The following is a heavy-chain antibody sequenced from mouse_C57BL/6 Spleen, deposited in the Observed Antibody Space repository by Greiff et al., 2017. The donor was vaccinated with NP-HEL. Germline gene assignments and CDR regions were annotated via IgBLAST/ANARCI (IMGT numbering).Heavy chain of an antibody. V-gene: IGHV5-4*01. D-gene: IGHD2-5*01. J-gene: IGHJ1*03. CDR3: AREDSKYVRGGYFDV. Sequence: EVMLVESGGGLVKPGGSLKLSCAASGFTFSSYAMSWVRQTPEKRLEWVATISAGGSYTYYPDNVKGRFTISRYNAKNHLYLQMSHLKSEDTAMYYCAREDSKYVRGGYFDVWGTGTTVTVSS. CDR2: ISAGGSYT. CDR1: GFTFSSYA.